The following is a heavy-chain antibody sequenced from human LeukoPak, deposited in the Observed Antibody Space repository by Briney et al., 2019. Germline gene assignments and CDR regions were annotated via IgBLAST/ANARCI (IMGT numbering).Heavy chain of an antibody. V-gene: IGHV3-15*07. CDR2: IKPKTDGETT. Sequence: GGSLRLSCAASGFTFSNAYMNWVRQAPGKGLEWVGRIKPKTDGETTEYAAPVKGRFPISRDDSKNMLYLQMNSLKTEDTAVYYCITPLPYSAQGGQGTLVTVSS. CDR3: ITPLPYSAQ. CDR1: GFTFSNAY. D-gene: IGHD2-21*01. J-gene: IGHJ4*02.